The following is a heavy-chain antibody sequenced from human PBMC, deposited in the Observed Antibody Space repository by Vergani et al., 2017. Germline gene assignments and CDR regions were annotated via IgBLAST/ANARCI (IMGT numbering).Heavy chain of an antibody. CDR2: LTASGSGI. J-gene: IGHJ4*02. CDR1: GFTFSSYA. D-gene: IGHD5-24*01. V-gene: IGHV3-23*01. Sequence: EVQLLESGGGLVQPGGSLRLSCGASGFTFSSYAMSWVRQAPGKGLEWVSGLTASGSGISYADSVRGRFTISRDNSKNTLFLLMDSLRAEDTAVYYCAKSGWLQHFGAHYFDSWGQGMLVSDCS. CDR3: AKSGWLQHFGAHYFDS.